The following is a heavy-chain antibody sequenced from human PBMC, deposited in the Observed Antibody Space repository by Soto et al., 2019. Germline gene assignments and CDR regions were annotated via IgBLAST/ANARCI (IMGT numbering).Heavy chain of an antibody. CDR2: ISGSGGST. Sequence: EVQLLESGGGLVQPGGSLRLSCAASGFTFSSYAMSWVRQAPGKGLEWVSAISGSGGSTYYADSVKGRFTISRDNSKNTLYLQMNSLRAEDTAVYYGAKDRVVRGVMDYYYGMDVWGQGTTVTVSS. CDR3: AKDRVVRGVMDYYYGMDV. V-gene: IGHV3-23*01. D-gene: IGHD3-10*01. J-gene: IGHJ6*02. CDR1: GFTFSSYA.